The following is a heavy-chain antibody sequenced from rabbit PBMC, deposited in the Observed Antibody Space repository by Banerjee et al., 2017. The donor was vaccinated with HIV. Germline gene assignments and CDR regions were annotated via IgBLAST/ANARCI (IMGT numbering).Heavy chain of an antibody. V-gene: IGHV1S45*01. J-gene: IGHJ4*01. CDR2: IYTGDDDT. CDR1: GFDFSSSYW. D-gene: IGHD6-1*01. Sequence: EESGGDLVKPEGSLTLTCKASGFDFSSSYWICWIRQAPGKVLEWIGCIYTGDDDTNYATWAKGRFTISKTASTVDLRMTSLTGADTATYFCARGMAYGYADNAYAVDLWGPGTLVTVS. CDR3: ARGMAYGYADNAYAVDL.